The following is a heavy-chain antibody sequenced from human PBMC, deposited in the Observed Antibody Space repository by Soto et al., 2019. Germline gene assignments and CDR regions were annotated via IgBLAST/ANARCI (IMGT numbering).Heavy chain of an antibody. J-gene: IGHJ4*02. CDR2: INPNSGGT. V-gene: IGHV1-2*02. Sequence: QVQLVQSGAEVKKPGASVKVSCKTSGDTFSDCYMHWVRQAPGQGIEWMGRINPNSGGTKYAQKFQGRVTMTRDTSINTAYMELSSLRSDDTAIYYWASEGLVLAATPRYYFDRWGQGTLVTVSS. D-gene: IGHD2-2*01. CDR1: GDTFSDCY. CDR3: ASEGLVLAATPRYYFDR.